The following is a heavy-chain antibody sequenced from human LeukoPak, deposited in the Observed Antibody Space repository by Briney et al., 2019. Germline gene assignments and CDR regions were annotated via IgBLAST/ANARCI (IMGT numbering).Heavy chain of an antibody. Sequence: ASVKDSCKASGYTFTSYYMHWVRQAPGQGLEWMGWIRAYNGNTNYAQKLQGRVTMTTDTSTSTAYMELRSLRSDDTAVYYCARVRRIVVVPAAIPDWFDPWGQGTLVTVSS. D-gene: IGHD2-2*02. V-gene: IGHV1-18*04. CDR1: GYTFTSYY. CDR3: ARVRRIVVVPAAIPDWFDP. J-gene: IGHJ5*02. CDR2: IRAYNGNT.